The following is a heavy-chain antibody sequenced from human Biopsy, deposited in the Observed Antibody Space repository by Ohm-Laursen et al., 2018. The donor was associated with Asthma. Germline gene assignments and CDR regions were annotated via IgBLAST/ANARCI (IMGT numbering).Heavy chain of an antibody. CDR2: VSWNSGSI. D-gene: IGHD6-13*01. V-gene: IGHV3-9*01. CDR1: GFSFSNFG. J-gene: IGHJ4*02. Sequence: SLRLSCSASGFSFSNFGMHWVRQAPGKGLEWVSGVSWNSGSIDYADSVEGRFTISRDNAKNSLYLQMNSLRGADTALYYCVKDIRLQLWGFDSWGQGTLVTVSS. CDR3: VKDIRLQLWGFDS.